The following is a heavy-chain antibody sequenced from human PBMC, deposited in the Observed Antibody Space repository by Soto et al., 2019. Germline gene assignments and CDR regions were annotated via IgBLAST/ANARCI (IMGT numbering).Heavy chain of an antibody. Sequence: ASVKVSCKASGYSFSSHDINWVRQATGQGLEWMGWMNPSSGSTGHEQKFQGRVTMTRDTSINTAYMELSSLTSDDTAVYYCARGDAVTIFGIPKTPPGILDVWGTGTSVTVSS. CDR3: ARGDAVTIFGIPKTPPGILDV. CDR2: MNPSSGST. V-gene: IGHV1-8*01. CDR1: GYSFSSHD. J-gene: IGHJ6*04. D-gene: IGHD3-3*01.